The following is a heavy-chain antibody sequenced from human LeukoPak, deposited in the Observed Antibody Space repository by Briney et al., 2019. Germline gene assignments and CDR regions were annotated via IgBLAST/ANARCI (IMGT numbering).Heavy chain of an antibody. CDR2: ISSSSCYI. J-gene: IGHJ6*02. CDR3: ARDRFLIGSSEQYGMDV. V-gene: IGHV3-21*01. CDR1: GFTFSSYS. Sequence: GGSLRLSCAASGFTFSSYSMNWVRQAPGKGLEWVSSISSSSCYIYYADSVKGRFTISRDNAKNSLYLQMNSLRAQDTAVYYCARDRFLIGSSEQYGMDVWGQGTTVTVSS. D-gene: IGHD6-6*01.